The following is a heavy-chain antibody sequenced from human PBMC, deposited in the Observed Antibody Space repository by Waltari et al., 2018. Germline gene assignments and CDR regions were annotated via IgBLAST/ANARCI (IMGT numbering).Heavy chain of an antibody. CDR1: GYSISSGYY. J-gene: IGHJ5*02. Sequence: QVQLQESGPGLVKPSETLSLTCAVSGYSISSGYYWGWIRQPPGKGLEWIGSIYHSGSTSYTPSLKSRVTISVDTSKNQFSLKLSSVTAADTAVYYCARGGPGAGGNWFDPWGQGTLVTVSS. D-gene: IGHD6-19*01. V-gene: IGHV4-38-2*01. CDR2: IYHSGST. CDR3: ARGGPGAGGNWFDP.